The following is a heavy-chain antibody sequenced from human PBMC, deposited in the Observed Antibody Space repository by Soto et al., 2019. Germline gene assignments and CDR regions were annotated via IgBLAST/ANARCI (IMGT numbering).Heavy chain of an antibody. CDR3: SPHVSCSGGSCQYDAVAI. J-gene: IGHJ3*02. D-gene: IGHD2-15*01. V-gene: IGHV3-23*01. CDR2: ITADGGT. CDR1: GFTVSSHA. Sequence: EVPVLESGGGLVQPGGSLRLSGEGSGFTVSSHAMTWIRQSPGKGPEWVSTITADGGTYYADSVKGRFAMSRDTSENTVYLQMNSLGAEDTAAYYCSPHVSCSGGSCQYDAVAIRGQGAMVTVSS.